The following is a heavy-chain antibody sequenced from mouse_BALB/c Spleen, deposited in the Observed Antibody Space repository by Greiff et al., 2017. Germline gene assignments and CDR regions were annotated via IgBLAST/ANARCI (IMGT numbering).Heavy chain of an antibody. D-gene: IGHD2-4*01. CDR2: IWAGGST. J-gene: IGHJ3*01. Sequence: VMLVESGPGLVAPSQSLSITCTVSGFSLTSYGVHWVRQPPGKGLEWLGVIWAGGSTNYNSALMSRLSISKDNSKSQVFLKMNSLQTDDTAMYYCARDPHMITAWFAYWGQGTLVTVSA. CDR3: ARDPHMITAWFAY. CDR1: GFSLTSYG. V-gene: IGHV2-9*02.